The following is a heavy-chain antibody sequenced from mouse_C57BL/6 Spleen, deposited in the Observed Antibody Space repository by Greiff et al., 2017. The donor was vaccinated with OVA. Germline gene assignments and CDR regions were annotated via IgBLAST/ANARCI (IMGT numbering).Heavy chain of an antibody. Sequence: QVQLQQSGAELVKPGASVKISCKASGYAFSSYWMNWVKQRPGKGLEWIGQIYPGDGDTNYNGKFKGKATLTADKSSSTAYMQLSSLTSEDSAVYVCARWADCSSYFYAIDYWGQGTSVTVSS. D-gene: IGHD1-1*01. V-gene: IGHV1-80*01. CDR2: IYPGDGDT. J-gene: IGHJ4*01. CDR3: ARWADCSSYFYAIDY. CDR1: GYAFSSYW.